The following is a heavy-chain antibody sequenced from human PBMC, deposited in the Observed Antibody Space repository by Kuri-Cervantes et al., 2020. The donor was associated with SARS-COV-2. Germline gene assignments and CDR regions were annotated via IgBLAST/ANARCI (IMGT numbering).Heavy chain of an antibody. CDR3: ARGHRWRAIQRRYGMDV. D-gene: IGHD1-1*01. CDR2: MNPNSGNT. V-gene: IGHV1-8*01. CDR1: GYTFTSYD. J-gene: IGHJ6*02. Sequence: ASVKVSCKASGYTFTSYDINWVRQATGQGLEWMGWMNPNSGNTGYAQKFQGRVTMTRNTSISTAYMELSSLRSEDTAVYYCARGHRWRAIQRRYGMDVWGQGTTVIVSS.